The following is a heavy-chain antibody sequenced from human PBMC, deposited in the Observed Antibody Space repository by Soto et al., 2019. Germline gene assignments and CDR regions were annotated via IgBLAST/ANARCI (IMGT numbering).Heavy chain of an antibody. CDR2: ITPFNGNT. CDR1: GYTFTYRY. CDR3: ARSNYYGSGSYYGRSGMDV. D-gene: IGHD3-10*01. V-gene: IGHV1-45*02. J-gene: IGHJ6*02. Sequence: SVKVSCEASGYTFTYRYLHWVRQAPGQALEWMGWITPFNGNTNYAQKFQDRVTITRDRSMSTAYMELSSLRSEDTAMYYCARSNYYGSGSYYGRSGMDVWGQGTTVTVSS.